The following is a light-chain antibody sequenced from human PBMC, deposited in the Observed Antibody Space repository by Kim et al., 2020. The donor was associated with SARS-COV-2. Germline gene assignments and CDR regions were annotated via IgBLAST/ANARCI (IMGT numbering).Light chain of an antibody. CDR1: QGVDIS. CDR2: DAS. Sequence: LSPGERTTTSCRSSQGVDISLAWYQQKPGQAPRLLIYDASNRATSIPARFSGSGSGTDFTLTISSLEPEDFAVYYCQQRSIWPPGSFGQGTKLEIK. J-gene: IGKJ2*04. CDR3: QQRSIWPPGS. V-gene: IGKV3-11*01.